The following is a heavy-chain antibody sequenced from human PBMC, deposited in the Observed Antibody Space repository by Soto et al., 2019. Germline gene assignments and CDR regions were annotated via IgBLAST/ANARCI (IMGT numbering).Heavy chain of an antibody. V-gene: IGHV4-39*01. CDR2: IYYSGST. CDR3: ARSPYCISTSCYPQATHWFDP. Sequence: SETPSLTCTVSGGSISSSSYYWGWIRQPPGKGLEWIGGIYYSGSTYYNPSLKSRVTISVDTSKNQFSLKLSSVTAADTAVYYCARSPYCISTSCYPQATHWFDPWGQGTLVTVSS. CDR1: GGSISSSSYY. D-gene: IGHD2-2*01. J-gene: IGHJ5*02.